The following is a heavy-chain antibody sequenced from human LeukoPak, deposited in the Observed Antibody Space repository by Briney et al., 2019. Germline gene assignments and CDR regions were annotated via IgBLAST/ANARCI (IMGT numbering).Heavy chain of an antibody. D-gene: IGHD3-22*01. V-gene: IGHV4-59*05. CDR1: GGSISSYY. CDR3: AGYDSSDYYYAGPFDY. Sequence: SETLSLTCTVSGGSISSYYWSWIRQPPGKGLEWIGSIYYSGSTYYNPSLKSRVTISVDTSKNQFSLKLSSVTAADAAVYYCAGYDSSDYYYAGPFDYWGQGTLVTVSS. CDR2: IYYSGST. J-gene: IGHJ4*02.